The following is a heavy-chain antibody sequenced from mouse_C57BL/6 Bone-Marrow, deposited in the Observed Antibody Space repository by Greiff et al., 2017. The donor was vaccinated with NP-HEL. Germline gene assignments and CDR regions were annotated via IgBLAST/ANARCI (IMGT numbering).Heavy chain of an antibody. J-gene: IGHJ2*01. V-gene: IGHV1-85*01. Sequence: QVQLQQPGAELVMPGASVKLSCKASGYTFTSYWMHWVKQRPGQGLEWIGWIYPRDGSTKYNEKFKGKATLTVDTSSSTAYMELHSLTSEDSAVYFCARDTTVFDYWGQGTTLTVSS. CDR1: GYTFTSYW. D-gene: IGHD1-1*01. CDR3: ARDTTVFDY. CDR2: IYPRDGST.